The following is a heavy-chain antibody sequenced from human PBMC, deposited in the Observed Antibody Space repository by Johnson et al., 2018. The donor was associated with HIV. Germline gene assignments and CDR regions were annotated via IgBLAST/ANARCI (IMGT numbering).Heavy chain of an antibody. CDR2: ISWDGGST. CDR1: GFTFDDYA. Sequence: VYLVESGGVVVQPGGSLRLSCAASGFTFDDYAMHWVHQAPGKGLEWVSLISWDGGSTYYADSVKGRFTISRDNSKNSLYLQMNSLRAEDTALYYCAKEEGSSGWFDAFDIWGQGTMVTVSS. J-gene: IGHJ3*02. V-gene: IGHV3-43D*03. CDR3: AKEEGSSGWFDAFDI. D-gene: IGHD6-19*01.